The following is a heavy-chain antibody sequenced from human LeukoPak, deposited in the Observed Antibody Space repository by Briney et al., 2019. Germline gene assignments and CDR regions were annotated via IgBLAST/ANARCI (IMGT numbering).Heavy chain of an antibody. CDR2: IIPIFGTA. V-gene: IGHV1-69*05. Sequence: SVKVSCKASGGTFSSYAISWVRQAPGQGLEWMGGIIPIFGTANYAQKFQGRVTMTRDTSTSTVYMELSSLRSEDTAVYYCARDWIAAALFDPWGQGTLVTVSS. D-gene: IGHD6-13*01. CDR1: GGTFSSYA. CDR3: ARDWIAAALFDP. J-gene: IGHJ5*02.